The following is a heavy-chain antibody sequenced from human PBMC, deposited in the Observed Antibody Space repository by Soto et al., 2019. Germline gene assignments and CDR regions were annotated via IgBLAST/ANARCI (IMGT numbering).Heavy chain of an antibody. V-gene: IGHV1-69*06. J-gene: IGHJ6*02. Sequence: QVQLVQSGAEAKKPGSSVKVSCKTSGGTFSSYAISWVRQAPGQGLEWMGEIVPLFRTTNYAQKFQGRVTITADTSTYTVYKELSGLRSGDTAVYYCARGGYSSTWSNLLDRSGLDVWGQGTTVTVSS. D-gene: IGHD6-13*01. CDR3: ARGGYSSTWSNLLDRSGLDV. CDR1: GGTFSSYA. CDR2: IVPLFRTT.